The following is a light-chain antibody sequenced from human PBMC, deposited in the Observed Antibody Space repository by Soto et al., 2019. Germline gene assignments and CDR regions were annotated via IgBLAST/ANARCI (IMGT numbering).Light chain of an antibody. CDR2: GNG. Sequence: QSVLTHPPAVSFAPGQRVAIDWTGTRNNIGAGYDVHWYRQVPGTAPKLLIYGNGNRPSGVPDRFSASKFGTSASLTIAGIQADDAADYYCQSYDNRLTVSVFGGGTQLTVL. V-gene: IGLV1-40*01. CDR1: RNNIGAGYD. CDR3: QSYDNRLTVSV. J-gene: IGLJ3*02.